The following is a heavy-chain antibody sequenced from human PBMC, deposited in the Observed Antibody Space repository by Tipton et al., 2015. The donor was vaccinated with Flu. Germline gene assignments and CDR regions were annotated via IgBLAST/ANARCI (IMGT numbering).Heavy chain of an antibody. J-gene: IGHJ5*02. CDR1: GDSIRGPYY. D-gene: IGHD4-11*01. Sequence: TLSLTCAVSGDSIRGPYYWGWVRQPPGKGLEWIGNIFHTGTMYYNPSLKSRLTLSVDRSKNQFSLKLTSVTAAATAVYFCASRDFSNYVSEPKNWFDPWGPGVLVSVSS. CDR2: IFHTGTM. CDR3: ASRDFSNYVSEPKNWFDP. V-gene: IGHV4-38-2*01.